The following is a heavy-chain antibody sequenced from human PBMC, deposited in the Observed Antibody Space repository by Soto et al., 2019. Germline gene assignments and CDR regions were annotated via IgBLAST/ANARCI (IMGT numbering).Heavy chain of an antibody. V-gene: IGHV3-33*01. CDR1: GFTFSSYG. J-gene: IGHJ4*02. CDR3: ARDEGLGSWYDY. CDR2: IWYDGSNK. Sequence: QVQLVESGGGVVQPGRSLRLSCAASGFTFSSYGMHWVRQAPGKGLEWVAVIWYDGSNKYYADSVKGRFTISRDNSKNTLYLQMNSLRAEDTAVYYCARDEGLGSWYDYWGQGTLVTVSS. D-gene: IGHD6-13*01.